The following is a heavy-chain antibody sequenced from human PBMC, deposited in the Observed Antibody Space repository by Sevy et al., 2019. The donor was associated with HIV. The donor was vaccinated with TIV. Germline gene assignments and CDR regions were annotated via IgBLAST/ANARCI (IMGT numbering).Heavy chain of an antibody. CDR1: GFTFSSYW. CDR3: ARVGFFGVRYFDY. V-gene: IGHV3-7*03. D-gene: IGHD3-3*02. CDR2: IKQDGSEK. Sequence: GGSLRLSCAASGFTFSSYWMSWVRQAPGKGLEWVANIKQDGSEKYYVDSVKGRFTISRDNAKNSLYLQMNGLRAEDTAVYYCARVGFFGVRYFDYWGQGTLVTVSS. J-gene: IGHJ4*02.